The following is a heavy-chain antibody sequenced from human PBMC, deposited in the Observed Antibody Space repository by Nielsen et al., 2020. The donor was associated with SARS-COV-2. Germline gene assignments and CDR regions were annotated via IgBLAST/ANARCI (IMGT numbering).Heavy chain of an antibody. CDR3: ARHRLAAAGRGGDWLDP. CDR1: GGSFSDYY. Sequence: GSLRLSCAVYGGSFSDYYWTWIRQAPGKGLEWIGEINHSGSTNYNPSLKSRIAIFVDTSKKQFSLKLNSVTAADTAVYFCARHRLAAAGRGGDWLDPWGQGTLVTVSS. V-gene: IGHV4-34*01. J-gene: IGHJ5*02. D-gene: IGHD6-13*01. CDR2: INHSGST.